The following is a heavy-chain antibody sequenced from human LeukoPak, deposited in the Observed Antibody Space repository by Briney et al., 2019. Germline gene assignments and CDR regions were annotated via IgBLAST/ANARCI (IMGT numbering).Heavy chain of an antibody. CDR1: GGTFSSHA. Sequence: SVKVSCKASGGTFSSHAFSWVQQAPGQGLEWMGGIMPVFGTANYAQKFQGRVTITADESTSTAYMELSSLRSEDTAVYYCARMKSRGYYGSGSPPDAFDIWGQGTMVTVSS. V-gene: IGHV1-69*13. J-gene: IGHJ3*02. CDR2: IMPVFGTA. D-gene: IGHD3-10*01. CDR3: ARMKSRGYYGSGSPPDAFDI.